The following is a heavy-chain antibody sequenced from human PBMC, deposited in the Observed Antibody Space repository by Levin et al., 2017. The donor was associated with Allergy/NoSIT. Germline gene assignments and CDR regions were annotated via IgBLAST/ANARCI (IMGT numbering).Heavy chain of an antibody. CDR3: AKDTNWSSWYGLEY. CDR2: ISGSGGST. CDR1: GFTFSSYA. V-gene: IGHV3-23*01. J-gene: IGHJ4*02. Sequence: GESLKISCAASGFTFSSYAMSWVRQAPGKGLEWVSAISGSGGSTYYADSVKGRFTISRDNSKNTLYLQMNSLRAEDTAVYYCAKDTNWSSWYGLEYWGQGTLVTVSS. D-gene: IGHD6-13*01.